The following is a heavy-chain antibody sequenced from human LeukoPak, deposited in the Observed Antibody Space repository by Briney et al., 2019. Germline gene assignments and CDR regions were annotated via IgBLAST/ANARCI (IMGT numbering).Heavy chain of an antibody. CDR1: GFTFSSYG. V-gene: IGHV3-33*05. CDR3: ARDGRWINYYDGSSPV. CDR2: ISYHGTNK. D-gene: IGHD3-22*01. Sequence: GGSLRLSCAASGFTFSSYGMYWVRQAPGKGLEWVAVISYHGTNKYYADSVKGRFTISRDNSKNTLYLQMDSLRVEDTAVYYCARDGRWINYYDGSSPVWGQGTLVTVSS. J-gene: IGHJ4*02.